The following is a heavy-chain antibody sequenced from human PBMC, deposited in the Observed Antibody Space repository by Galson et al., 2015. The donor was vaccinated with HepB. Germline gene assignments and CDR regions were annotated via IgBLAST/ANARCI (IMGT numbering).Heavy chain of an antibody. V-gene: IGHV1-18*01. CDR2: ISAYNGNT. Sequence: SVKVSCKASGYTFTSYGISWVRQAPGQGLERMGWISAYNGNTNYAQKLQGRVTMTTDTSTSTAYMELRSLRSDDTAVYYCARVSGYYITSAFDYWGQGTLVTVSS. CDR1: GYTFTSYG. CDR3: ARVSGYYITSAFDY. J-gene: IGHJ4*02. D-gene: IGHD3-9*01.